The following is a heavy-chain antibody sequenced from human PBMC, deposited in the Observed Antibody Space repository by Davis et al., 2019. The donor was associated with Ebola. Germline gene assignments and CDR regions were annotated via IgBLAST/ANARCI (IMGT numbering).Heavy chain of an antibody. Sequence: ASVKVSCKASGGAFSSYAISWVRQAPGQGLEWMGIINPSGGSTSYAQKFQGRVTMTRDTSTSTVYMELSSLRSEDTAVYYCATLRYFDWLFPNGPDYWGQGTLVTVSS. V-gene: IGHV1-46*01. J-gene: IGHJ4*02. CDR3: ATLRYFDWLFPNGPDY. CDR2: INPSGGST. D-gene: IGHD3-9*01. CDR1: GGAFSSYA.